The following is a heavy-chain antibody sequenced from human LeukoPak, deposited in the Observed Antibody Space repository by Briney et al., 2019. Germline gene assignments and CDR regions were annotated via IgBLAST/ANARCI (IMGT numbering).Heavy chain of an antibody. J-gene: IGHJ4*02. V-gene: IGHV3-74*01. D-gene: IGHD1-26*01. Sequence: PGGSLRLSCAASGFTFSNYWMHWVRQVPGKGLVWVSRINSDGSSTSYADSVKGRFTISRDNAKNTLYLQMNSLRAEDTAVYYCAKDRPGIVGATTPDYWGQGTLVTVSS. CDR1: GFTFSNYW. CDR2: INSDGSST. CDR3: AKDRPGIVGATTPDY.